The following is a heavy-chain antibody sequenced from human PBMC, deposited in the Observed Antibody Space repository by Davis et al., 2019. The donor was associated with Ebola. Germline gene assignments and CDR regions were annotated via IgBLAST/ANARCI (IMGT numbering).Heavy chain of an antibody. CDR3: ATVRVGDIVVVPAAKNWFDP. J-gene: IGHJ5*02. D-gene: IGHD2-2*01. Sequence: ASVKVSCKASGYTFTGYYMHWVRQAPGQGLEWMGWISAYNGNTNYAQKLQGRVTMTTDTSTSTAYMELRSLRSDDTAVYYCATVRVGDIVVVPAAKNWFDPWGQGTLVTVSS. V-gene: IGHV1-18*04. CDR2: ISAYNGNT. CDR1: GYTFTGYY.